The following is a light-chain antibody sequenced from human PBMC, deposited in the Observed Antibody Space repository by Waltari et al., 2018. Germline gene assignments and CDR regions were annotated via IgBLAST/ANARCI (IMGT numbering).Light chain of an antibody. CDR1: QDINNY. V-gene: IGKV1-17*03. Sequence: DIQVTQSPSAMSASVGDRITITCRASQDINNYLAWFQQRPGEVPKRLIYDAFTLASGVPSRFSGSRLGTEFTLTISSLQPEDFATYYCLQHNTYPVSFGGGTKVERK. CDR3: LQHNTYPVS. J-gene: IGKJ4*01. CDR2: DAF.